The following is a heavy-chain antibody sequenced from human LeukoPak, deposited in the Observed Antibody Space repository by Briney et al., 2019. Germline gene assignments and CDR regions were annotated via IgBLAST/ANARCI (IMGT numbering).Heavy chain of an antibody. D-gene: IGHD5-24*01. CDR2: IYSGGST. Sequence: GGSLRLSCAASGFTVSSNYMSWVRQAPGKGLEWVSVIYSGGSTYYADSVKGRFTISRDNSKNTLYLQMNSLRAEDTAVYYCARLPGRDGYNRDYWGQGTLVTVSS. CDR3: ARLPGRDGYNRDY. CDR1: GFTVSSNY. J-gene: IGHJ4*02. V-gene: IGHV3-53*01.